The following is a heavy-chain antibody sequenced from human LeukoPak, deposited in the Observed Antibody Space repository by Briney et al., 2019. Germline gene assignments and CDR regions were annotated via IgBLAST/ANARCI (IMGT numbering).Heavy chain of an antibody. J-gene: IGHJ4*02. CDR1: GGSFSGYY. Sequence: QPSETLSLTCAVYGGSFSGYYWSWIRQPPGKGLEWIGEINHSGSTNYNPSLKSRVTISVDTSKNQFSLKLSSVTAADTAVYYCARRRIIMVRGANDYWGQEPLVTVSS. CDR3: ARRRIIMVRGANDY. CDR2: INHSGST. V-gene: IGHV4-34*01. D-gene: IGHD3-10*01.